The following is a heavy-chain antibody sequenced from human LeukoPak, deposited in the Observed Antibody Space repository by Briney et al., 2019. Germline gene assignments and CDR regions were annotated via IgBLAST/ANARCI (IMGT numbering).Heavy chain of an antibody. CDR3: ARDLMVGSPFDS. Sequence: GGSLRLSCAASTFTFSDYWMHWVRQAPGKGLVWVSRINSDGSGTRYADSVKGRFTISRDNAKNTLYLQMNSLSAEDTAVYYCARDLMVGSPFDSWGQGTLVTVSS. V-gene: IGHV3-74*01. CDR2: INSDGSGT. D-gene: IGHD2-8*01. J-gene: IGHJ4*02. CDR1: TFTFSDYW.